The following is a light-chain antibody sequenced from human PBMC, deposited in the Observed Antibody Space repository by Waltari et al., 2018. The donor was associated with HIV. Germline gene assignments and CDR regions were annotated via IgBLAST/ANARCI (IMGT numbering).Light chain of an antibody. Sequence: DIQMTQSPSSLSPSVGDRVTITCQASQDIRSYLNWYQQKPGKAPKVLIYDASNLETGVPSRFSGSGSGTDFTFTISRLEPEDFAVYYCQQYGTSPDITFGPGTKVEIK. V-gene: IGKV1-33*01. CDR1: QDIRSY. J-gene: IGKJ3*01. CDR2: DAS. CDR3: QQYGTSPDIT.